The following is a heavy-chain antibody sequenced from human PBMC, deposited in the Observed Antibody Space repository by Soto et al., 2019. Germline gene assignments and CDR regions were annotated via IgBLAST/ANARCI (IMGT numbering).Heavy chain of an antibody. CDR3: ASHLSGSQHASYYGMDV. D-gene: IGHD1-26*01. CDR1: GGSISSYTYY. CDR2: IYYTGST. Sequence: PSETLSLTCTVSGGSISSYTYYWGWIRQPPGKGLEWIGSIYYTGSTYYNPSLKSRVAISADTSKNQLSLKLTSVTAAETAVYYCASHLSGSQHASYYGMDVWGQGTTVTVSS. V-gene: IGHV4-39*01. J-gene: IGHJ6*02.